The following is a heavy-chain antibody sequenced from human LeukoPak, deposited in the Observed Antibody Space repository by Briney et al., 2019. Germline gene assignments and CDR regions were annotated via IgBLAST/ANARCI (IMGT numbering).Heavy chain of an antibody. Sequence: GSVKVSCKVSGYTLTELSMHWVRQAPGKGLEWMGGFDPEDGETIYAQKFQGRVTMTEDTSTDTAYMELSSLRSEDTAVYYCATEFSWYENFSTTSYNWFDPWGQGTLVTVSS. CDR1: GYTLTELS. D-gene: IGHD6-13*01. V-gene: IGHV1-24*01. CDR3: ATEFSWYENFSTTSYNWFDP. CDR2: FDPEDGET. J-gene: IGHJ5*02.